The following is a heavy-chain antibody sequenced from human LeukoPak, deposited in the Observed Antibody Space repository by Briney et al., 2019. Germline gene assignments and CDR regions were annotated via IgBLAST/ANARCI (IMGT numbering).Heavy chain of an antibody. CDR2: IYHSGST. Sequence: PSETLSLTCAVAGDSISSSNWWSWVRQPPGKGLEWIGEIYHSGSTNYNPSLNSRVTISVDKSKNQFSLKLSSMTAADTAVYYCARGIYCSSTSCYFDYWGQGALVTVSS. V-gene: IGHV4-4*02. CDR3: ARGIYCSSTSCYFDY. D-gene: IGHD2-2*01. J-gene: IGHJ4*02. CDR1: GDSISSSNW.